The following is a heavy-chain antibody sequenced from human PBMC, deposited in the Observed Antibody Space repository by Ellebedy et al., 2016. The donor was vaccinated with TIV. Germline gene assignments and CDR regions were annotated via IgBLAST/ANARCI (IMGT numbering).Heavy chain of an antibody. D-gene: IGHD3-22*01. V-gene: IGHV1-69*06. CDR3: ARGWGYDSSDYYYFY. J-gene: IGHJ4*02. CDR1: GGTFSSYA. CDR2: ITPIFGTA. Sequence: SVKVSCXASGGTFSSYAISWVRQAPGQGLEWMGGITPIFGTANYAQKFRGRVSITADKSTSTAYMELNSLRSEDTAVYYCARGWGYDSSDYYYFYWGQGTLVTVSS.